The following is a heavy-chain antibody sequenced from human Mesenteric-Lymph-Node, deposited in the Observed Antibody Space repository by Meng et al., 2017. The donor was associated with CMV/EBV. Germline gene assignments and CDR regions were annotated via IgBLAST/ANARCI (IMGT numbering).Heavy chain of an antibody. CDR2: ISRSSTTI. J-gene: IGHJ6*02. Sequence: ETLSLTCAASGFSFSTYSVSWVRQAPGRGLEWVSYISRSSTTIYYADSVKGRFTISRDNAENSVYLQMNSLRAEDTAVYFCARDHDLWSGTPRGMDVWGQGTTVTVSS. V-gene: IGHV3-48*04. CDR3: ARDHDLWSGTPRGMDV. D-gene: IGHD3-3*01. CDR1: GFSFSTYS.